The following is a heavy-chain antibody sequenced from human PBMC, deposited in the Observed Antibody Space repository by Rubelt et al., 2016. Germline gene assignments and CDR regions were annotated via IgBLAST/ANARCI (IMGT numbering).Heavy chain of an antibody. D-gene: IGHD2-15*01. Sequence: QVQLQQWGAGLLKPSETLSLTCAVYGGSFSGYYWSWIRQPPGKGLEWIGEINHSGSTNFNPSLKGRVTISVDTSKNQFSLKLSSVTAADTAVYYCARGATRYEAFDIWGQGTMVTVSS. CDR3: ARGATRYEAFDI. CDR2: INHSGST. J-gene: IGHJ3*02. V-gene: IGHV4-34*01. CDR1: GGSFSGYY.